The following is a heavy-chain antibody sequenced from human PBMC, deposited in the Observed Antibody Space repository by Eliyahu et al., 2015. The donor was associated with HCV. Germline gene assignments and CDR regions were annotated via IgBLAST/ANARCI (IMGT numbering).Heavy chain of an antibody. J-gene: IGHJ5*02. CDR1: GGXXPTYY. Sequence: QVQLQESGPGLVKPSETLSLTCPVXGGXXPTYYWSWIRQPPGKGLEWIGYIHYSGSTNYNPSLKSRVTISVDTSKNQFSLNLTSVTAADTAVYYCASGGGGIAVAGTGGWFDPWGQGTLVTVSS. V-gene: IGHV4-59*01. CDR3: ASGGGGIAVAGTGGWFDP. D-gene: IGHD6-19*01. CDR2: IHYSGST.